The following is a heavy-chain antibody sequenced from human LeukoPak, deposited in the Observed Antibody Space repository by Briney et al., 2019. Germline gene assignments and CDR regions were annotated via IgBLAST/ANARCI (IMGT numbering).Heavy chain of an antibody. CDR2: IYWGDDK. D-gene: IGHD3-16*01. CDR1: GFSLSTSGGG. Sequence: SGPTLVKPTQTLTLTCTFSGFSLSTSGGGVGWIRQPPGKALEWLALIYWGDDKRYSPSLKSRLTITKDTSKNQVVLTMTNMDPVDTATYYCAHIGLWDDYFDYWGQGTLVTVSS. J-gene: IGHJ4*02. V-gene: IGHV2-5*02. CDR3: AHIGLWDDYFDY.